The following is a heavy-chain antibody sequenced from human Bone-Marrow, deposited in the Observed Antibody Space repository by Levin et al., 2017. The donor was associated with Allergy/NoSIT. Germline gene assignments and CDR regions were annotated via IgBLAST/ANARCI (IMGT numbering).Heavy chain of an antibody. D-gene: IGHD5-12*01. Sequence: PGGSLRPSCAASGFTFTSYGMHWVRQAPGKGLEWVAVIWYSGRRQYYGESVKGRFTISRDSSKNTLFLQMNNLTVEATAVYFCARGSGYEATFYGLDVWGQGTTVTVSS. CDR1: GFTFTSYG. CDR2: IWYSGRRQ. CDR3: ARGSGYEATFYGLDV. J-gene: IGHJ6*02. V-gene: IGHV3-33*01.